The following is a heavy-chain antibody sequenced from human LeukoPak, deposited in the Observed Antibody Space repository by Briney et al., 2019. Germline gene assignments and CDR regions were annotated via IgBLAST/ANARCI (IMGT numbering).Heavy chain of an antibody. Sequence: SETLSLTCTVSGYSISSGYYWGWIRQPPGKGLEWIGRIYTSGSTNYNPSLKSRVTISVDTSKNQFSLKLSSVTAADTAVYYCARLRDYYYYMDVWGKGTTVTISS. CDR2: IYTSGST. V-gene: IGHV4-38-2*02. CDR3: ARLRDYYYYMDV. CDR1: GYSISSGYY. J-gene: IGHJ6*03.